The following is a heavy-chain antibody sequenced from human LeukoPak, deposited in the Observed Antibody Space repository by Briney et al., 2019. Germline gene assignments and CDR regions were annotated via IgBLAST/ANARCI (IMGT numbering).Heavy chain of an antibody. CDR3: ARAYDSSGYYNYYFDN. CDR1: GYSFITYG. CDR2: ISAYNRST. J-gene: IGHJ4*02. Sequence: ASVKVSCKASGYSFITYGISWVRQAPGQGLEWMGWISAYNRSTDYAQNLQGRVTMTTDTSTSTAYMEMRSLRSDDTAVYYCARAYDSSGYYNYYFDNWGQGTLVTVSS. D-gene: IGHD3-22*01. V-gene: IGHV1-18*01.